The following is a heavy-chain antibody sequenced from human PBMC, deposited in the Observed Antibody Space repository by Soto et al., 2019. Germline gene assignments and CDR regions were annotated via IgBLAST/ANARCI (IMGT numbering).Heavy chain of an antibody. Sequence: EVQLVKSGGGLAQPGGSLRLSCAASGFTFSSDAMDWVRQAPGKGLEYVSGISSNGIGTYYASSMKGRFTISRDNSRDTVYLQMDSLRPEDMAVYYCARRARADYYYMDVWGKGTTVTVS. J-gene: IGHJ6*03. V-gene: IGHV3-64*01. CDR3: ARRARADYYYMDV. D-gene: IGHD6-6*01. CDR1: GFTFSSDA. CDR2: ISSNGIGT.